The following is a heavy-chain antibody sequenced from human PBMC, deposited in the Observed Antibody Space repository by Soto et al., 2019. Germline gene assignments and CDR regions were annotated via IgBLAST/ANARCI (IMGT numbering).Heavy chain of an antibody. CDR2: IKPGPSDI. D-gene: IGHD3-3*02. CDR1: GYKFGSAW. V-gene: IGHV5-51*01. Sequence: PGESLKISCKGVGYKFGSAWSGWVRQMPGKGLEWMGIIKPGPSDIRYSPSCRGHVTIAADEAVSTAYLQWSSLKASDTAMYYCARQLSHICDSWGQGTLVTVSS. CDR3: ARQLSHICDS. J-gene: IGHJ4*02.